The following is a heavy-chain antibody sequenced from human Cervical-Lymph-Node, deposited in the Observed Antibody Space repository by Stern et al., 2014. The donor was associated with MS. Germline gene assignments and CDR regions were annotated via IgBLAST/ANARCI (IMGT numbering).Heavy chain of an antibody. CDR1: GYTFTDYY. Sequence: QVQLQQSGAEMKKPGASVKVSCKASGYTFTDYYMHWVRQAPGQGLEWMGWINPDNGDTDSVQKFQGRVTMTRDTSISTAYMELSRLSSDDAAMYYCARQYYGMDVWGQGTTVTVSS. CDR3: ARQYYGMDV. J-gene: IGHJ6*02. V-gene: IGHV1-2*02. CDR2: INPDNGDT. D-gene: IGHD4-11*01.